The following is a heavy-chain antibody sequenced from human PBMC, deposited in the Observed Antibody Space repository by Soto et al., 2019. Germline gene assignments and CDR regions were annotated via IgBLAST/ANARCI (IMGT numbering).Heavy chain of an antibody. J-gene: IGHJ4*02. Sequence: QVQLVQSGAEVKKPGSSVKVSCKASGGTFSSYAISWVRQAPGQGLEWMGGIIPIFGTANYAQKFQGRVTITADESTSTGYIELSRLRSEDTALYYCARRRAGDSSGYYALYYWGQGTLVTVSS. D-gene: IGHD3-22*01. V-gene: IGHV1-69*01. CDR3: ARRRAGDSSGYYALYY. CDR2: IIPIFGTA. CDR1: GGTFSSYA.